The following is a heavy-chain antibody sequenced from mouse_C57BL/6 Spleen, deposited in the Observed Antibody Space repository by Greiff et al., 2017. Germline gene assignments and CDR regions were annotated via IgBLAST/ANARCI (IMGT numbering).Heavy chain of an antibody. CDR2: IDPETGGT. J-gene: IGHJ2*01. Sequence: QVQLKQSGAELVRPGASVTLSCKASGYTFTDYEMHWVKQTPVHGLEWIGAIDPETGGTAYNQKFKGKAILTADKSSSTAYMELRSLTSEDSAVYYCTRGDYYGSSHDSWGQGTTLTVSS. CDR3: TRGDYYGSSHDS. CDR1: GYTFTDYE. D-gene: IGHD1-1*01. V-gene: IGHV1-15*01.